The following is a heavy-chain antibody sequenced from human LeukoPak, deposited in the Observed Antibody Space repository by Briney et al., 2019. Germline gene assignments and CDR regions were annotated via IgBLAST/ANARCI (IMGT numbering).Heavy chain of an antibody. CDR2: IYTSGST. D-gene: IGHD1-20*01. CDR1: GGSISSYY. Sequence: PSETLSLTCTVSGGSISSYYWSWIRQPAGKGLEWIGRIYTSGSTNYNPSLKSRVTMSVDTSKNQFSLKLSSVTAADTAVYYCAGRRITGTTYYFDSWGQGTLVTVSS. V-gene: IGHV4-4*07. CDR3: AGRRITGTTYYFDS. J-gene: IGHJ4*02.